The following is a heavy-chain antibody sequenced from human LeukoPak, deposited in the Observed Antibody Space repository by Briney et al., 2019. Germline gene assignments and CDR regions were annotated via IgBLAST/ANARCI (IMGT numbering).Heavy chain of an antibody. CDR1: GYSISSGYH. Sequence: SETLSLTCTVSGYSISSGYHWGWIRQPPGKGLEWNGSIYHSGSTYYNPSLKSRVTISVDTSKNQFSLKLSSVTAADTAVYYCASRVVPDSYYYYYMDVWGKGTTVTVSS. V-gene: IGHV4-38-2*02. CDR3: ASRVVPDSYYYYYMDV. J-gene: IGHJ6*03. CDR2: IYHSGST. D-gene: IGHD3-3*01.